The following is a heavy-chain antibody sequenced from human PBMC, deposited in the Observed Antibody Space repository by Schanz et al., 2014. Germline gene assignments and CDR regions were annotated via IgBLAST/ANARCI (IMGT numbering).Heavy chain of an antibody. V-gene: IGHV3-30*04. CDR1: GFKFSIYA. D-gene: IGHD3-3*01. CDR2: ISYDGRGK. CDR3: ARDTGGYYPFDS. J-gene: IGHJ4*02. Sequence: QVQLVDSGGGVVQPGRSLRLSCAASGFKFSIYAMHWVRQAPGKGLEWVAVISYDGRGKDYADSVRGRFTISRDNSKNKVFLQMNSLSXVXTCAYYCARDTGGYYPFDSWGQGTLVTVSS.